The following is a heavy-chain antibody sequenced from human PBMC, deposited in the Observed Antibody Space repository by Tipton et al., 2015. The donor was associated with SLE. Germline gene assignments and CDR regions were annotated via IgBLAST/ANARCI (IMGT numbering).Heavy chain of an antibody. CDR3: ARAYNWNDALDY. Sequence: GSLRLSCAASGFTFSDYYMSWIRQAPGKGLEWVSYISSSGSTIYYADSVKGRFTISRDNAKNSLYLQMNSLRAEDTAVYYCARAYNWNDALDYWGQGTLVTVSS. J-gene: IGHJ4*02. V-gene: IGHV3-11*01. CDR1: GFTFSDYY. CDR2: ISSSGSTI. D-gene: IGHD1-20*01.